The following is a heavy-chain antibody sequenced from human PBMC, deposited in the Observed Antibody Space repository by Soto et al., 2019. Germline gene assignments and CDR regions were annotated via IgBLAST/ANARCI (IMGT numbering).Heavy chain of an antibody. CDR2: IYHNGRT. J-gene: IGHJ5*02. CDR3: ARGTLIGSSTRNWFDP. CDR1: GVPISSYDW. Sequence: QVHLEESGPGLVRPSGTLSLTCNVSGVPISSYDWWTWVRHTPGKRMEWIGEIYHNGRTNYNPSLKSRVSLSVDKSKNQFSLNLQSLTAADTAVYYCARGTLIGSSTRNWFDPWGQGTQVTVSS. V-gene: IGHV4-4*02. D-gene: IGHD3-10*01.